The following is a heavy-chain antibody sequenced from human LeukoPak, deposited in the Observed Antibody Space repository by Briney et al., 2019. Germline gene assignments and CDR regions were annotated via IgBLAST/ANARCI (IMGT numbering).Heavy chain of an antibody. J-gene: IGHJ4*02. CDR2: ITTSGSTT. Sequence: PGGSLRLSCAASGFAFSTYEMNWVRQAPGRGLEWVSYITTSGSTTYYADSVKGRFTISRDNAKNSLYLQLNSLRAADTAIYYCARGGSVSYYFDYWGQGSLVTVSS. D-gene: IGHD1-26*01. V-gene: IGHV3-48*03. CDR3: ARGGSVSYYFDY. CDR1: GFAFSTYE.